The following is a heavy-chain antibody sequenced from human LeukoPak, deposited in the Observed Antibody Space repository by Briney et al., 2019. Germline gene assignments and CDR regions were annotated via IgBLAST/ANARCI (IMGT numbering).Heavy chain of an antibody. V-gene: IGHV3-30-3*01. CDR2: ISYDGSNK. CDR1: GFTFSSYA. J-gene: IGHJ4*02. Sequence: GGSLRLSCAASGFTFSSYAMHWVRQAPGKGLEWVAVISYDGSNKYYADSVKGRFTISRDNSKNTLYLQMNSPRAEDTAVYYCARVYSSGWFESSFDYWGQGTLVTVSS. D-gene: IGHD6-19*01. CDR3: ARVYSSGWFESSFDY.